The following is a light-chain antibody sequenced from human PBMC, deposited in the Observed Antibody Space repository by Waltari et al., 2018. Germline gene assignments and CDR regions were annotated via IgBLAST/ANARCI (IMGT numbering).Light chain of an antibody. CDR1: QNIGNY. J-gene: IGKJ3*01. V-gene: IGKV3-11*01. Sequence: VLTQSPATLSPSPGARATPPCRANQNIGNYLVWYQQKPGQAPRYLIYHACVRANAIPARFSGTGSGTDVTLTISSQETEDFAVYYCQQRSNWPPRVTFGAGTNVDIK. CDR2: HAC. CDR3: QQRSNWPPRVT.